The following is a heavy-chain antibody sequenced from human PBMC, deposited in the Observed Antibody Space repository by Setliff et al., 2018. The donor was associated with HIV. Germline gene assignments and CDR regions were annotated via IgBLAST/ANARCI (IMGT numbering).Heavy chain of an antibody. CDR2: IYYSGST. J-gene: IGHJ3*02. CDR3: ARELGASPHDVFDT. Sequence: PSETLSLTCTVSGGSISSGGYYWSWIRQHPGKGLEWIGYIYYSGSTYYNPSLKSRVTISVDTSKNQFSLNLNSVTAADTAVYYCARELGASPHDVFDTWGQGTMVTVSS. D-gene: IGHD3-16*01. V-gene: IGHV4-31*03. CDR1: GGSISSGGYY.